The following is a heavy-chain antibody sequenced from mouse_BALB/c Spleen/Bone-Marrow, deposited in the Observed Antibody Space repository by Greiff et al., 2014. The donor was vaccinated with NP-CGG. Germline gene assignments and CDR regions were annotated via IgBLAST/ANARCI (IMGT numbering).Heavy chain of an antibody. CDR2: INPNDGDT. V-gene: IGHV1-18*01. D-gene: IGHD2-10*01. J-gene: IGHJ2*01. CDR1: GYTFTDYY. Sequence: VHVKQSGPELVEPGASVKMPCKASGYTFTDYYMKWVKQSHGKSLEWIGDINPNDGDTFYNQKFKGKATLTVDKSSSTAYMQLNSLTSEDSAVYYCARRAYYGNYGGYWGQGTTLTVSS. CDR3: ARRAYYGNYGGY.